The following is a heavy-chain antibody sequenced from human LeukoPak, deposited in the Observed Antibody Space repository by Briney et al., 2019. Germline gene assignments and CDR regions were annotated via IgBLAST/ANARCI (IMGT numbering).Heavy chain of an antibody. CDR1: GFTFSTFA. J-gene: IGHJ5*02. V-gene: IGHV3-23*01. CDR3: AKAFSAYENWPPNWFDP. CDR2: ISGSGGGT. Sequence: GGSLRLSCAASGFTFSTFAMSWVRQAPENGLEWVSSISGSGGGTYYADSVKGRLTISRDNSKNTLYLQISSLRAEDTAVYYCAKAFSAYENWPPNWFDPWGQGTLVTVSS. D-gene: IGHD5-12*01.